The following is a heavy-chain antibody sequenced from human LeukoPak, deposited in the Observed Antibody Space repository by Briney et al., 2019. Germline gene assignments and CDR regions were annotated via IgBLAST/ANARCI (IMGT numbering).Heavy chain of an antibody. Sequence: SETLSLTCTVSGGSISRGDYYWSWLRRHPVKGLEWLGNIYYTGTTYYNPSLSSRLTISRDTSKNQFFLKLSSVTAADTAVYYCAKALDPWGQGTLVTVSS. CDR2: IYYTGTT. CDR1: GGSISRGDYY. D-gene: IGHD1-1*01. CDR3: AKALDP. V-gene: IGHV4-31*03. J-gene: IGHJ5*02.